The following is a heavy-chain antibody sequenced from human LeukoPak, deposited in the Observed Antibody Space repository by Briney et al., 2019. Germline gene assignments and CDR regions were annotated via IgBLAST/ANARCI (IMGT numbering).Heavy chain of an antibody. J-gene: IGHJ4*02. CDR1: GGSISSSSYY. V-gene: IGHV4-39*01. CDR3: ATVARPIVGATTDDY. Sequence: SETLSLTCTVSGGSISSSSYYWGWIRQPPGKGLEWFGSIYYSGSTYYNPSLKSRVTISVDPSKNQFSLKLSSVTAADTAVYYCATVARPIVGATTDDYWGQGTLVTVSS. D-gene: IGHD1-26*01. CDR2: IYYSGST.